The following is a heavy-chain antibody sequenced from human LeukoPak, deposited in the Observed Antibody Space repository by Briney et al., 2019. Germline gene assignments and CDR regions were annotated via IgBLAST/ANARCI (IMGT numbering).Heavy chain of an antibody. CDR1: GFTFSSYG. D-gene: IGHD7-27*01. Sequence: GGSLRLSCAASGFTFSSYGMHWVRQAPGKGLEWVAVISYDGSNKYYADSVKGRFTISRDNSKNSLYLQMNSLRAEDTAEYYCARGYTGDRDAFDIWGQGTMVTVSS. V-gene: IGHV3-30*03. CDR3: ARGYTGDRDAFDI. CDR2: ISYDGSNK. J-gene: IGHJ3*02.